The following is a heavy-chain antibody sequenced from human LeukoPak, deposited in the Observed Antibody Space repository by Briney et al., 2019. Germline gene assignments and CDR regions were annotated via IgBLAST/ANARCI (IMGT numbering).Heavy chain of an antibody. J-gene: IGHJ4*02. D-gene: IGHD3-9*01. Sequence: NFQGRVTMTRDTSISTAHMELTSLRSDDTALYYCARTLTGGRGGYFDYWGQGTLVTVSS. V-gene: IGHV1-2*02. CDR3: ARTLTGGRGGYFDY.